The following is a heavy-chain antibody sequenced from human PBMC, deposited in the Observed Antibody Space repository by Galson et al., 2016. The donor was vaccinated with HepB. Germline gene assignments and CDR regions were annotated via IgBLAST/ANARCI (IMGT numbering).Heavy chain of an antibody. J-gene: IGHJ4*02. V-gene: IGHV2-70*12. Sequence: PALVKPTQTLTLTCTFSGFSLISEGVSVTWLRHSPGRTLEWLALVNWDNEKYYNPSLKTRLTISGDTSKNQVILTMINLDPVDTGTYYCAHYYYDKSGYSEIFDYWGQGILVTVSS. CDR3: AHYYYDKSGYSEIFDY. CDR1: GFSLISEGVS. CDR2: VNWDNEK. D-gene: IGHD3-22*01.